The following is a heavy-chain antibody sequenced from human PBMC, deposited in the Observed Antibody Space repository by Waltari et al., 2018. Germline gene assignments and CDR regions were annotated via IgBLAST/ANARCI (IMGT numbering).Heavy chain of an antibody. J-gene: IGHJ1*01. CDR2: IKQDGSEK. Sequence: EVQLVESGGGLVQPGGSLRLSCAASGFTFRRYCMSWVRQAPKKGLEWVANIKQDGSEKYYVDSVKGRFTISRDNANNSLYLQMNSLRAEDTAVYYCASGGGFYATWGQGTLVTVSS. CDR1: GFTFRRYC. CDR3: ASGGGFYAT. V-gene: IGHV3-7*01. D-gene: IGHD3-16*01.